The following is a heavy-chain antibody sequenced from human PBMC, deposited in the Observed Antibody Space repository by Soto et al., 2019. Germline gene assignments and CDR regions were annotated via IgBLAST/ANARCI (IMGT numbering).Heavy chain of an antibody. CDR1: GYTFTGYY. CDR3: ASSRCSGGSCYPFDYYGMDV. V-gene: IGHV1-2*04. J-gene: IGHJ6*02. Sequence: ASVKVSCKASGYTFTGYYMHWVRQAPGQGLEWMGWINPNSGGTNYAQKFQGWVTMTRDTSISTAYMELSRLRSDDTAVYYCASSRCSGGSCYPFDYYGMDVWGQGTTVTVSS. D-gene: IGHD2-15*01. CDR2: INPNSGGT.